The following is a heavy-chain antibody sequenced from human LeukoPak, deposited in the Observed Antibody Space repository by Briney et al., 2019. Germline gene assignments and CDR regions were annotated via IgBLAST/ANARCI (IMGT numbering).Heavy chain of an antibody. D-gene: IGHD6-6*01. V-gene: IGHV4-34*01. CDR1: GGSSSGYF. J-gene: IGHJ4*02. CDR2: INHSGST. CDR3: ARYVVPGRTLDY. Sequence: SETLSLTCTLYGGSSSGYFWTWIRPPPGKGLEWIGEINHSGSTNNNPSPKSRVTISVDTSKNQFSLKLSSVTAAYAAFYYCARYVVPGRTLDYWGQGTLVSVSS.